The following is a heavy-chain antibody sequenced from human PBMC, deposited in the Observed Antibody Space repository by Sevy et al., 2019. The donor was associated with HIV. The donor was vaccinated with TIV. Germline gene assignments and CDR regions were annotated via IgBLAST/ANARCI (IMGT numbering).Heavy chain of an antibody. CDR2: YSTSGST. CDR3: ARLRWDLVVVPGATPGCYFDQ. D-gene: IGHD2-2*01. J-gene: IGHJ4*02. CDR1: GDSINTYY. V-gene: IGHV4-4*08. Sequence: SETLSLTCTVSGDSINTYYWSWIRRPPGKGLEWIGCYSTSGSTNDNPSLKSRGTISLDTSRNQVSLKVTSVTAADAAVYYCARLRWDLVVVPGATPGCYFDQWGQGTLVTVSS.